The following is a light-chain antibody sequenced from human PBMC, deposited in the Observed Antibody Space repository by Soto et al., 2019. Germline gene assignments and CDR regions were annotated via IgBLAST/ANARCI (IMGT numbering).Light chain of an antibody. V-gene: IGLV1-47*02. Sequence: QSVLTQPPSVSGTPGQRVTISCSGISSNVGSDFVYWYQQVPGTAPKLLIYDNDLRPSGVPDRLSGSKSATSASLAISGLRSEDEADYYCAAWDDSLSGHVVFGGGTKLTVL. CDR3: AAWDDSLSGHVV. CDR2: DND. J-gene: IGLJ2*01. CDR1: SSNVGSDF.